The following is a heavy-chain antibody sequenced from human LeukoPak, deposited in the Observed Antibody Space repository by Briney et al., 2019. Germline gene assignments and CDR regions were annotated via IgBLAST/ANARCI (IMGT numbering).Heavy chain of an antibody. Sequence: GASVKVSCKASGYTVTSNYLHWVRQAPGQGLEWMGIINPSGGSTDYAQKFQGRVTMTRDTSTSTVYMELSSLRSEDTALYYCARVSCSGDRCYSLFDFWGQGTLVTVSS. CDR1: GYTVTSNY. CDR3: ARVSCSGDRCYSLFDF. J-gene: IGHJ4*02. V-gene: IGHV1-46*01. D-gene: IGHD2-15*01. CDR2: INPSGGST.